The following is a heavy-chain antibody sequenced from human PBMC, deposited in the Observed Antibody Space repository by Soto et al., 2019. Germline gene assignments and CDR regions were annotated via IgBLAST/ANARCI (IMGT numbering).Heavy chain of an antibody. CDR1: GGSINSGGYC. CDR3: ASGLLV. J-gene: IGHJ4*02. Sequence: QVQLQESGPGLVKPSQTLSLTCTVSGGSINSGGYCWSWIRQHPGKGLDWIGCISYGGSTSYNPSLTGRVTISGDTSKNQFPLTLTSVTAADTAVYYCASGLLVWGQGALITVSS. V-gene: IGHV4-31*03. D-gene: IGHD2-15*01. CDR2: ISYGGST.